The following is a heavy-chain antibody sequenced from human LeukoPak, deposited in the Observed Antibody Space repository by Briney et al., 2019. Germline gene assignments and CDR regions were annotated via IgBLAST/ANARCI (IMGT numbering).Heavy chain of an antibody. J-gene: IGHJ6*03. D-gene: IGHD3-22*01. V-gene: IGHV1-18*01. CDR2: ISAYNGNT. CDR1: GYTFTSYG. Sequence: ASVKVSCKASGYTFTSYGISWVRQAPGQGLEWMGWISAYNGNTNYAQKLQGRVTMTTDTSTSTAYMELRSLRSDDTAVYYCARPPQKTYYYDSSGYSDYYYYMDVWGKGTTVTVSS. CDR3: ARPPQKTYYYDSSGYSDYYYYMDV.